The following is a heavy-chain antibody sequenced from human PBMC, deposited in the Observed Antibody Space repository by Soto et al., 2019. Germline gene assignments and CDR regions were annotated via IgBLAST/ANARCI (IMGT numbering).Heavy chain of an antibody. CDR2: ISTGSSII. CDR3: VRAVYTLTTPYYFDF. V-gene: IGHV3-21*01. CDR1: GFALGTHS. J-gene: IGHJ4*02. Sequence: GGSLRLSCAASGFALGTHSMHWVRQAPGKGLEWVSSISTGSSIIHYADSVKGRFTISRDNAKSSLYLQMNSLRVEDTAVYYCVRAVYTLTTPYYFDFWGQGTLVTVSS. D-gene: IGHD4-17*01.